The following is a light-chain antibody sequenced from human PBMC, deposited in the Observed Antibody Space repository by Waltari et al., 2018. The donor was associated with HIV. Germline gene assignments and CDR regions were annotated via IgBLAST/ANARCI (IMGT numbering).Light chain of an antibody. J-gene: IGLJ3*02. Sequence: NFMLAQPHSVSGSPGKTVTMSCTRSSGSIASNFVQWYRQRPDSSPTSVIYEDHQRPSGVPDRFSGSIDSSSNFASLTISGLKTEDEADYYCQSYDSSNQWVFGGGTKLTVL. CDR2: EDH. V-gene: IGLV6-57*01. CDR3: QSYDSSNQWV. CDR1: SGSIASNF.